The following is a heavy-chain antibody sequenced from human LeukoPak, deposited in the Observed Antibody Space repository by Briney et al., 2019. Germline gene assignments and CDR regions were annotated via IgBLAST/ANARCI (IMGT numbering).Heavy chain of an antibody. Sequence: GGSLRLSCTASGLTFSTSGFNWVRQAPGKGLEWVAFIRYDGSNKYYADSVKGRFTISRDNSKNTLYLQMNSLRAEDTAVYYCAKDDWSRGVIEDYWGQGTLVTVSS. V-gene: IGHV3-30*02. CDR1: GLTFSTSG. J-gene: IGHJ4*02. D-gene: IGHD3-10*01. CDR2: IRYDGSNK. CDR3: AKDDWSRGVIEDY.